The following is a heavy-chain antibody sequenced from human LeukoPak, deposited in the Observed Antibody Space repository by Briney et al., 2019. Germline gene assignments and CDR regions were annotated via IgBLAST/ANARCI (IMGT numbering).Heavy chain of an antibody. CDR1: GFTFTSYS. D-gene: IGHD1-7*01. J-gene: IGHJ4*02. Sequence: PGGSLRLSCEASGFTFTSYSMSWVRQAPGKGLEWVSGTSDRGDNTYYADSVKGRFTISRDSSKNTLFLQMNSLRAEDTALYFCARKAQYNGHYPLDYWGQGTLVTVSS. CDR2: TSDRGDNT. V-gene: IGHV3-23*01. CDR3: ARKAQYNGHYPLDY.